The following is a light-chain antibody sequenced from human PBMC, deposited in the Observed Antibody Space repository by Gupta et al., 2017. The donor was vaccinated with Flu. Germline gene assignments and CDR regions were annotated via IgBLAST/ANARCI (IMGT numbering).Light chain of an antibody. Sequence: IAISCTGTSSDVGGCEFVSWYQQHPGKAPKLMIFEVSNRPAGVSNRFSGSKSGDTASLTITGLQAEDEADYYCSSYTNTNNLVVFGGGIKLTVL. J-gene: IGLJ2*01. CDR3: SSYTNTNNLVV. CDR1: SSDVGGCEF. V-gene: IGLV2-14*01. CDR2: EVS.